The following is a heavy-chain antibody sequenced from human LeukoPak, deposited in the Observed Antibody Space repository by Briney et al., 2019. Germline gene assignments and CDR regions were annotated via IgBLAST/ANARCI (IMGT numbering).Heavy chain of an antibody. D-gene: IGHD5-24*01. Sequence: PSETLSLTCTVSGYSISSGYYWGWIRQPPGKGLEWVSSISSSSSYIYYADSVKGRFTISRDNAKNSLYLQMNSLRAEDTAVYYCAREGDGYNYRFDYWGQGTLVTVSS. V-gene: IGHV3-21*01. CDR3: AREGDGYNYRFDY. CDR1: GYSISSGYY. CDR2: ISSSSSYI. J-gene: IGHJ4*02.